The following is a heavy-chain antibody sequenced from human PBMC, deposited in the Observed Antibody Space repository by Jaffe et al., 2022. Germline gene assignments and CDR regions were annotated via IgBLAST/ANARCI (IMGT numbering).Heavy chain of an antibody. Sequence: QVQLVQSGAEVKKPGASVKVSCKASGYTFTSYGISWVRQAPGQGLEWMGWISAYNGNTNYAQKLQGRVTMTTDTSTSTAYMELRSLRSDDTAVYYCATDPGGYCSGGSCYLLAYWGQGTLVTVSS. CDR1: GYTFTSYG. CDR2: ISAYNGNT. V-gene: IGHV1-18*01. CDR3: ATDPGGYCSGGSCYLLAY. D-gene: IGHD2-15*01. J-gene: IGHJ4*02.